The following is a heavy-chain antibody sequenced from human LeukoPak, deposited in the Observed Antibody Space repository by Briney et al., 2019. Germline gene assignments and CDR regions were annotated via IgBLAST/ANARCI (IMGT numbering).Heavy chain of an antibody. CDR3: ARNRGWYGVS. Sequence: GGSLRLSCTASGFTLSSYGMSWIRQAPGKGLEWVSSIDNSGGSTYYADSVKGRFTISRDNSKNTLYLQMNSLRGDDTAVYYCARNRGWYGVSWGQGTLVTVSS. CDR2: IDNSGGST. J-gene: IGHJ4*02. V-gene: IGHV3-23*01. CDR1: GFTLSSYG. D-gene: IGHD6-19*01.